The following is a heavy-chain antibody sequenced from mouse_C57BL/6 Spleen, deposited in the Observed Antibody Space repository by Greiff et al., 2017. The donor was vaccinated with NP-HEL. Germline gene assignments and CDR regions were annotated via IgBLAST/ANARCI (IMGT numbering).Heavy chain of an antibody. CDR2: FHPYNDDT. D-gene: IGHD2-10*01. Sequence: QVQLKESGAELVKPGASVKMSCKASGYTFTTYPIEWMKQNHGKSLEWIGNFHPYNDDTKYNEKFKGKATLTVEKSSSTVYLELSRLTSDDSAVYDCARSSLLFYAMDYWGQGTSVTVSS. CDR1: GYTFTTYP. CDR3: ARSSLLFYAMDY. V-gene: IGHV1-47*01. J-gene: IGHJ4*01.